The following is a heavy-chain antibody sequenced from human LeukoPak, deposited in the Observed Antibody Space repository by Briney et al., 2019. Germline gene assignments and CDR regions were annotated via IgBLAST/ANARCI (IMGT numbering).Heavy chain of an antibody. CDR2: ISSSSSTI. Sequence: GGSLRLSCAAAGFTFSSYWMSWVRQAPGKGLEWVSYISSSSSTIYYADSVKGRFTISRDNAKNSLYLQMNSLRAEDTAVYYCAASYCSSTSCFAGSFDYWGQGTLVTVSS. D-gene: IGHD2-2*01. CDR3: AASYCSSTSCFAGSFDY. V-gene: IGHV3-48*01. J-gene: IGHJ4*02. CDR1: GFTFSSYW.